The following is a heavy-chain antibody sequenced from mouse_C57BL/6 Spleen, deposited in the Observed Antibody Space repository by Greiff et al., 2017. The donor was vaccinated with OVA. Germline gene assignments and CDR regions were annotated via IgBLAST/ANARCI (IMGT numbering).Heavy chain of an antibody. D-gene: IGHD3-1*01. CDR3: ARGGYYFDY. CDR2: MYPGDGDT. Sequence: VKLMESGAELVKPGASVKISCKASGYAFSSYWMKWVKQRPGKGLEWIGQMYPGDGDTNYNGKFKGKATLTADKSSSTAYMQLSSLTSEDSAVYFCARGGYYFDYWGQGTTLTVSS. V-gene: IGHV1-80*01. J-gene: IGHJ2*01. CDR1: GYAFSSYW.